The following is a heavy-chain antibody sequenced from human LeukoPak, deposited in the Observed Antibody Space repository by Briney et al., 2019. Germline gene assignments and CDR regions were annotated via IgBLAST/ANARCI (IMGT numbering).Heavy chain of an antibody. V-gene: IGHV4-4*07. CDR2: IYTSGST. J-gene: IGHJ6*03. Sequence: SETLSLTCTVSGGSISSYYWSWIRQPAGKGLEWIGRIYTSGSTNYNPSLKSRVTMSVDTSKNQFSLKLSSVTAADTAVYYCARAVYDSSGYYYYYYYYMDVWGKGTTVTVSS. CDR3: ARAVYDSSGYYYYYYYYMDV. D-gene: IGHD3-22*01. CDR1: GGSISSYY.